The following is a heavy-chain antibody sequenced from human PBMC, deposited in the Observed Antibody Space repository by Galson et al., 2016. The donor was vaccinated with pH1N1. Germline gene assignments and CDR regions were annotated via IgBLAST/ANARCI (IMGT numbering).Heavy chain of an antibody. V-gene: IGHV3-72*01. J-gene: IGHJ4*02. Sequence: SLRLSCAASGFIFSDHNMDWVRQAPGKGLEWVGRIRKKTNSYTTEYATSVKGRFTISRDDSENLLYLQMSSLKTDDTAVYYCVRVGVPWNYDYWGQGTLVTVSS. CDR3: VRVGVPWNYDY. CDR2: IRKKTNSYTT. CDR1: GFIFSDHN. D-gene: IGHD3-16*01.